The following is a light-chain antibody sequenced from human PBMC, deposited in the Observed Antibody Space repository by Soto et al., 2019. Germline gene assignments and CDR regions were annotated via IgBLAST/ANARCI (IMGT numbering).Light chain of an antibody. Sequence: EIVLTQSPGTLSLSPGERATLSCRASQTLNTNYLAWYQQKPGQTPRLLIYAASTRATGIPDRFSGSGSGADFTLTISRLEPEDFAVYYCQEYDTSSTFGQGTKVEIK. CDR1: QTLNTNY. J-gene: IGKJ1*01. V-gene: IGKV3-20*01. CDR2: AAS. CDR3: QEYDTSST.